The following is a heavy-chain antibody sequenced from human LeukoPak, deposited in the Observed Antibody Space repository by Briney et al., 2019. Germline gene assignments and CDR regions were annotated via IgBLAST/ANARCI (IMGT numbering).Heavy chain of an antibody. D-gene: IGHD3-22*01. CDR1: GFTFDDYA. CDR3: ARGPYYYDSSGPDWYFDY. J-gene: IGHJ4*02. Sequence: TGGSLRLSCAASGFTFDDYAMHWVRQAPGKGLEWVSGISWNSGSIGYADSVKGRFTISRDNAKNSLYLQMNSLRAEDTAVYYCARGPYYYDSSGPDWYFDYWGQGTLVTVSS. V-gene: IGHV3-9*01. CDR2: ISWNSGSI.